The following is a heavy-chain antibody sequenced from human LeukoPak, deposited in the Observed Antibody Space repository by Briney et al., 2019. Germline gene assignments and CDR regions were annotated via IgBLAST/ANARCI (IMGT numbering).Heavy chain of an antibody. CDR1: GGSISSSSYY. D-gene: IGHD1-26*01. V-gene: IGHV4-39*01. J-gene: IGHJ4*02. CDR2: IYYSGST. CDR3: ARHVGIVGVTTKPYYFDY. Sequence: PSETLSLTCTVSGGSISSSSYYWGWIRQPPGKGLEWIGSIYYSGSTYYNPSLKSRVTISVDTSKNQFSLKLSSATAADTAVYYCARHVGIVGVTTKPYYFDYWGQGTLVTVSS.